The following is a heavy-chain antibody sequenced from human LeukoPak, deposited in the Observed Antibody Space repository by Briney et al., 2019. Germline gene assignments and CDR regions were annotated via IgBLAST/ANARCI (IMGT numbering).Heavy chain of an antibody. J-gene: IGHJ4*02. CDR2: ISNDGSRK. D-gene: IGHD3-3*01. CDR1: GFTFSRHG. V-gene: IGHV3-30*03. CDR3: ARDRAWNYFDY. Sequence: GRSLRLSCAPSGFTFSRHGMHWVRQAPGKGLEWVAIISNDGSRKYYAHSVEGRFTISRDNSKNTLYLQMDGLRAEDTAVYYCARDRAWNYFDYWGQGTLVTVSS.